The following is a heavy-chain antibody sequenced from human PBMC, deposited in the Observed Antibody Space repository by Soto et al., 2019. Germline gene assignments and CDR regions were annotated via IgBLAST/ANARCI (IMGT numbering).Heavy chain of an antibody. Sequence: ASVKVSGKASGYTFTGYYMHWVRQAPGQGLEWMGWINPNSGGTNYAQKFQGRVTMTRDTSISTAYMELSRLRSDDTAVYYCARDAAAAGPLFYCDCMYVWGRGTTVTVAS. J-gene: IGHJ6*02. CDR2: INPNSGGT. D-gene: IGHD6-13*01. CDR3: ARDAAAAGPLFYCDCMYV. CDR1: GYTFTGYY. V-gene: IGHV1-2*02.